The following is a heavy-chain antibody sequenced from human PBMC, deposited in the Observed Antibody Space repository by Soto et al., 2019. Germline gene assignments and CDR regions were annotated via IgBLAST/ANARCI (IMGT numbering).Heavy chain of an antibody. V-gene: IGHV3-23*01. Sequence: EVQLLESGGGLVQPGGSLRLSCAASGFTFSNYAMGWVRQAPGKGLEWVSTISSTADGTDYADSVKGRFTISRDNSKNTLYLQMNSLRAEDTAVYYCAQAISRERQIDYWCQGTLVTVSS. CDR1: GFTFSNYA. J-gene: IGHJ4*02. D-gene: IGHD1-26*01. CDR3: AQAISRERQIDY. CDR2: ISSTADGT.